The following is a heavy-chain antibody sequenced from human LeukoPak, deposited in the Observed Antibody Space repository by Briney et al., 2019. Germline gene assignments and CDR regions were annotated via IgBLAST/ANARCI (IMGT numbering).Heavy chain of an antibody. J-gene: IGHJ4*02. CDR2: MNPNSGNT. V-gene: IGHV1-8*01. CDR3: ARVGSLYYFDY. Sequence: ASVKVSCKASGYTFTSYDINWVRQATGQGLEWMGWMNPNSGNTGYAQKFQGRVTMTRNTSTSTAYMELRSLRSDDTAVYYCARVGSLYYFDYWGQGTLVTVSS. CDR1: GYTFTSYD.